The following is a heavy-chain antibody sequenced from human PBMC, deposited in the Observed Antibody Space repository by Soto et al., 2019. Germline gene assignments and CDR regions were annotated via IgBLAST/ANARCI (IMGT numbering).Heavy chain of an antibody. Sequence: QVQLVQSGAEVKKPGSSVKVSCKASGGTFSNYAITWVRQAPGQGLEWVGRIIPIFSTTNVAQKFQGRVTITADESTTTAYRELSGRRSADTAVYYCARDGGSDGYFGNWLDPWGQGTLVTVSS. V-gene: IGHV1-69*15. CDR1: GGTFSNYA. CDR2: IIPIFSTT. CDR3: ARDGGSDGYFGNWLDP. D-gene: IGHD2-15*01. J-gene: IGHJ5*02.